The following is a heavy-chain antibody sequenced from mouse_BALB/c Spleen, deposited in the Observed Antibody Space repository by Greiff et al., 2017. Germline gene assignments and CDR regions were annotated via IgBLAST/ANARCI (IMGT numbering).Heavy chain of an antibody. CDR2: INPYNDGT. V-gene: IGHV1-14*01. J-gene: IGHJ2*01. Sequence: VQLQRSGPELVKPGASVKMSCKASGYTFTSYVMHWVKQKPGQGLAWIGYINPYNDGTKYNEKFKGKATLTSDKSSSTAYMELSSLTSEDSAVYYCARFDYYGSSSDYWGQGTTLTVSS. CDR1: GYTFTSYV. CDR3: ARFDYYGSSSDY. D-gene: IGHD1-1*01.